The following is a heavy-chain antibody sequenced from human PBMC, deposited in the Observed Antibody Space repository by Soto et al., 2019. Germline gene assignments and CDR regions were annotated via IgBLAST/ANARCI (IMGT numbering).Heavy chain of an antibody. V-gene: IGHV3-74*01. J-gene: IGHJ5*02. CDR2: INSDGSST. CDR1: EFTFSSYW. Sequence: GGSLRLSCAASEFTFSSYWMHWVRQAPGKGLVWVSRINSDGSSTTYADSVKGRLTISRDNAKNTLYLQMNRLRAEDTAVNFCARGSYSGYDGDNWLDPWGQGT. D-gene: IGHD5-12*01. CDR3: ARGSYSGYDGDNWLDP.